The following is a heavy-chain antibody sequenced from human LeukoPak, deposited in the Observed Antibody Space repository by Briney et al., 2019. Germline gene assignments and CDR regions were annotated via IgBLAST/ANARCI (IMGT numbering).Heavy chain of an antibody. CDR1: GYTFTNYY. J-gene: IGHJ4*02. D-gene: IGHD6-13*01. V-gene: IGHV1-46*03. Sequence: GASVKVSCKASGYTFTNYYMHWVRQAPGQGLEWMGIINPSGGSTGYAQKFRGRVTMTRDTSTSTVYMELSSLRSEDTAVYYCARERQQPYYSDYWGQGTLATVSS. CDR3: ARERQQPYYSDY. CDR2: INPSGGST.